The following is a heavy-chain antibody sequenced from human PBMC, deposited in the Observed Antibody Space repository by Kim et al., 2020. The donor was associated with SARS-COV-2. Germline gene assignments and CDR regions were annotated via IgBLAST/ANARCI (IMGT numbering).Heavy chain of an antibody. V-gene: IGHV3-33*01. Sequence: GGSLRLSCAASGFTFTGHGMHWVRQAPGKGLEWVAVIWYEDGPYKFYADSVKGRFTISRDNSNNMLYLQMNSLRVEDTAVYYCARDPLAGTDYMDVWGKGATVTVSS. CDR1: GFTFTGHG. CDR2: IWYEDGPYK. J-gene: IGHJ6*03. CDR3: ARDPLAGTDYMDV. D-gene: IGHD6-13*01.